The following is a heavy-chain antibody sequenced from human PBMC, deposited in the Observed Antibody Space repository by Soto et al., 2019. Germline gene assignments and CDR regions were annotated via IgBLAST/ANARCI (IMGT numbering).Heavy chain of an antibody. V-gene: IGHV1-18*01. CDR1: GYTFTSYG. Sequence: ASVKVSCKASGYTFTSYGISWVRQAPGQGLEWMGWISAYNGNTNYAQKLQGRVTMTTDTSTSTAYMELRSLRSDDTAVYYCARDRWGGYSRRWTNWFDPWGQGTLVTVSS. CDR3: ARDRWGGYSRRWTNWFDP. J-gene: IGHJ5*02. D-gene: IGHD6-13*01. CDR2: ISAYNGNT.